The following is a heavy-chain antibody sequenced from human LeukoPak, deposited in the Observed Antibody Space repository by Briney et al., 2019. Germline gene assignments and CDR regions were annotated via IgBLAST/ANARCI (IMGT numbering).Heavy chain of an antibody. CDR1: GGSINSGTYY. CDR3: ARQTGSGLFILP. CDR2: IYTSGYT. J-gene: IGHJ4*01. D-gene: IGHD3/OR15-3a*01. V-gene: IGHV4-61*02. Sequence: SETLSLTCTVSGGSINSGTYYWTWIRQPAGKGLEWIGRIYTSGYTNYKPSLKSRVTISLDASKNQFSLKLGSVTAADTAVYYCARQTGSGLFILPGGQGTLVTVSS.